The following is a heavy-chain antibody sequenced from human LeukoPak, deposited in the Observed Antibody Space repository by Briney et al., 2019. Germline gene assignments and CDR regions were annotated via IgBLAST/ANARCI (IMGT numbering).Heavy chain of an antibody. CDR3: ARTRITMVRGVITPTQFDY. Sequence: SETLSLTCTVSGYSISSGYYWGWIRQPPGKGLEWIGSIYHSGSTYYNPSLRSRVTISVDTSKNQFSLKLSSVTAADTAVYYCARTRITMVRGVITPTQFDYWGQGTLVTVSS. J-gene: IGHJ4*02. CDR1: GYSISSGYY. D-gene: IGHD3-10*01. CDR2: IYHSGST. V-gene: IGHV4-38-2*02.